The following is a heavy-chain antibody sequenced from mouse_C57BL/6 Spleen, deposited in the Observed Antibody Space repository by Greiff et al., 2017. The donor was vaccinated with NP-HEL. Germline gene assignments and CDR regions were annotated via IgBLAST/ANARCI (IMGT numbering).Heavy chain of an antibody. Sequence: QVQLQQSGAELARPGASVKMSCKASGYTFTSYTMHWVKQRPGQGLEWIGYINPSSGYTKYNQKFKDKATLSADKSTSTAYMQLSSLTSEDSAVYYCARCGDDAYWGQGTLVTVSA. V-gene: IGHV1-4*01. CDR2: INPSSGYT. CDR1: GYTFTSYT. CDR3: ARCGDDAY. J-gene: IGHJ3*01.